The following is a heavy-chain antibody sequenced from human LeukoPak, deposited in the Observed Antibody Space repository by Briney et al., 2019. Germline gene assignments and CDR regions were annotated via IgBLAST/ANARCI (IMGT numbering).Heavy chain of an antibody. CDR1: GFTVSSNY. CDR2: IYSGGST. CDR3: ASAKSDCSSTSCPFDY. J-gene: IGHJ4*02. V-gene: IGHV3-66*02. Sequence: GGSLRLSCAASGFTVSSNYMSWVRQAPGKGLEWVSVIYSGGSTYYADSVKGRFTISRDNSKNTLYLQMNSLRAEDTAVYYCASAKSDCSSTSCPFDYWGQRTLVTVSS. D-gene: IGHD2-2*01.